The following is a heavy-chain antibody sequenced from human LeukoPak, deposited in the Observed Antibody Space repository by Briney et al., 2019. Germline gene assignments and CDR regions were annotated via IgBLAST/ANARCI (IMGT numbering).Heavy chain of an antibody. V-gene: IGHV3-7*03. J-gene: IGHJ4*02. CDR3: AREQRGYDSSGYLDY. CDR1: GFTFTTYW. Sequence: GGSLRLSCAASGFTFTTYWMSWVRQAPGKGLEWVANIKQDGSEKYYVDSVKGRFTISRDNAKNSLYLQMNSLRAEDTALYCCAREQRGYDSSGYLDYWGQGTLVTVSS. D-gene: IGHD3-22*01. CDR2: IKQDGSEK.